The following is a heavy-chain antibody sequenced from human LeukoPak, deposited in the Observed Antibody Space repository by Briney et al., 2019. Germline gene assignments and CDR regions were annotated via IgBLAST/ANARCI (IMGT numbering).Heavy chain of an antibody. V-gene: IGHV1-69*04. CDR1: GGTFSSYA. CDR3: ARERGYCSSTSCYRGIADY. Sequence: GASVTVSCKASGGTFSSYAISWVRQARGQGLEWMGRIIPILGIANYAQKFQGRVTITADKSTSTAYMELSSLRSEDTAVYYCARERGYCSSTSCYRGIADYWGQGTLVTVSS. J-gene: IGHJ4*02. D-gene: IGHD2-2*01. CDR2: IIPILGIA.